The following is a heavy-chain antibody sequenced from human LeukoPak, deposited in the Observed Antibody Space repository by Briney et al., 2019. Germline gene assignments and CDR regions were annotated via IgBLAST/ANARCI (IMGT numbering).Heavy chain of an antibody. Sequence: AASVKVSCKASGYTFTAYYIHWVQQAPGQGLEWMGWISPNRGGTTYAQKFQGRVTMTRDTSIITAYMELSRLRSDDTAVYYCAYQDVWGQGTTVTVSS. CDR1: GYTFTAYY. V-gene: IGHV1-2*03. CDR2: ISPNRGGT. J-gene: IGHJ6*02. CDR3: AYQDV. D-gene: IGHD2-2*01.